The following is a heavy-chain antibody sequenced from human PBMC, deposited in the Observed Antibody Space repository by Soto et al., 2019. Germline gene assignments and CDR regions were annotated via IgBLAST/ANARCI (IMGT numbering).Heavy chain of an antibody. J-gene: IGHJ4*02. CDR1: SGSINGRTYY. CDR3: ARRSIRNTYIFDY. V-gene: IGHV4-39*01. CDR2: ISYSGST. Sequence: PSETLSLTCTVSSGSINGRTYYWGWIRQPPGTGLEWIASISYSGSTYYNPSLRSRVTISADTSNNQFSLEVRSVTAADTAVYFCARRSIRNTYIFDYWGQGRLVTVSS. D-gene: IGHD1-1*01.